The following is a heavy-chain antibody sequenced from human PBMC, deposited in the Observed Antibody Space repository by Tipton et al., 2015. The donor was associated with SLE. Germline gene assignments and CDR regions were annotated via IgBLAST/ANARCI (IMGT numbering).Heavy chain of an antibody. V-gene: IGHV4-38-2*02. CDR1: GDSITSGYY. D-gene: IGHD6-19*01. CDR2: ISHTGGT. CDR3: ARYNSPSWFDP. J-gene: IGHJ5*02. Sequence: TLSLTCTVSGDSITSGYYWGWIRQPPGKGLGWIGSISHTGGTYYNASLQSRVTMSVDTSKKQFSLKLTSVTAADTAVYYCARYNSPSWFDPWGQGTLVTVSS.